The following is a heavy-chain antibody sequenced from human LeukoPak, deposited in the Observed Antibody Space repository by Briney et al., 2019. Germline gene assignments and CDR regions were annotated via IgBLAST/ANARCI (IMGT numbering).Heavy chain of an antibody. D-gene: IGHD3-10*01. Sequence: GGSLRLSCAASGFTFSSYGMSWVRQAPGKGLEWVSAISGSGGSTYYADSVKGRFTISRDNSKNTLYLQMNSLRAEDTAVYYCAKGFRYYGSGAFDYWGQGTLVSVSS. CDR3: AKGFRYYGSGAFDY. CDR2: ISGSGGST. CDR1: GFTFSSYG. V-gene: IGHV3-23*01. J-gene: IGHJ4*02.